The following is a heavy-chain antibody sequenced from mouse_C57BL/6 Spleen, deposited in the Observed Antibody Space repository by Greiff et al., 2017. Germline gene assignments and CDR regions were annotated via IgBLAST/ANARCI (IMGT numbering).Heavy chain of an antibody. CDR1: GYTFTTYP. CDR2: FHPYNDDT. D-gene: IGHD6-1*01. CDR3: ARRGEEAKDD. J-gene: IGHJ4*01. V-gene: IGHV1-47*01. Sequence: QVHVKQSGAELVKPGASVKMSCKASGYTFTTYPIEWMKQNHGQSLEWIGNFHPYNDDTKYNETFKVKATLTVEKSSSTVYLELIRLTSDDSAVYYCARRGEEAKDDWGQGTSVTASS.